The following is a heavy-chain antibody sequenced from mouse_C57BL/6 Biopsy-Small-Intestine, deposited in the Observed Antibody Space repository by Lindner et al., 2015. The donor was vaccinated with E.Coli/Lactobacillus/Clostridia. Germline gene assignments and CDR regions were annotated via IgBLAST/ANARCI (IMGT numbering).Heavy chain of an antibody. V-gene: IGHV1-82*01. D-gene: IGHD5-5*01. J-gene: IGHJ3*01. CDR3: ARGTTSWFSY. CDR1: GYAFSNSW. Sequence: VQLQESGPELVKPGASVKISCKASGYAFSNSWMNWVKQRPGMDLEWIGRIFPGDGNTLYNGKFKDKATLTADKSSTTAYMQLSSLTSEDSAVYFCARGTTSWFSYWGQGTLVTVSA. CDR2: IFPGDGNT.